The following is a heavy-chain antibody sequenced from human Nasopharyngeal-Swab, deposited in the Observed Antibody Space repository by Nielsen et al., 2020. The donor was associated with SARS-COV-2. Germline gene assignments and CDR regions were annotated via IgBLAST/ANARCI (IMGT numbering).Heavy chain of an antibody. Sequence: ASVKVSCKASGYTFTSYGISWVRQAPGQGLEWMGWISAYNGNTNYAQKLQGRVTMTTDTSTSTAYMELRSLRSDDTAVYYCARVLPYYVSSEDAFDIWGQGTMVTVSS. J-gene: IGHJ3*02. V-gene: IGHV1-18*01. D-gene: IGHD3-22*01. CDR3: ARVLPYYVSSEDAFDI. CDR1: GYTFTSYG. CDR2: ISAYNGNT.